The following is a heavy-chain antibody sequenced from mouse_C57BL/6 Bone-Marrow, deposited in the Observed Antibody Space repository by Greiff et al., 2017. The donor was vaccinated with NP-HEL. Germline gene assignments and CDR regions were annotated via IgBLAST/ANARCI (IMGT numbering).Heavy chain of an antibody. CDR2: IYPGSGST. V-gene: IGHV1-55*01. D-gene: IGHD2-3*01. CDR1: GYTFTSYW. CDR3: ALYDGYPYYAMDY. J-gene: IGHJ4*01. Sequence: QVQLKQPGAELVKPGASVKMSCKASGYTFTSYWITWVKQRPGQGLEWIGDIYPGSGSTNYNEKFKSKATLTVDTSSSTAYMQLSSLTSEDSAVYYCALYDGYPYYAMDYWGQGTSVTVSS.